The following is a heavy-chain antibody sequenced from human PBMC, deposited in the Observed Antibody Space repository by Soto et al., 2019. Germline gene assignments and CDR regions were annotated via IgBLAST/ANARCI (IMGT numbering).Heavy chain of an antibody. CDR3: ARVEQQLALDY. Sequence: SETLSLTCAVYGGSFSGYYWSWIRQPPGKGLEWIGEINHSGSTNYNPSLKSRVTISVDTSKNQFSLKLSSVTAADTAVYYCARVEQQLALDYWVQGTKVTVS. CDR2: INHSGST. CDR1: GGSFSGYY. D-gene: IGHD6-13*01. J-gene: IGHJ4*02. V-gene: IGHV4-34*01.